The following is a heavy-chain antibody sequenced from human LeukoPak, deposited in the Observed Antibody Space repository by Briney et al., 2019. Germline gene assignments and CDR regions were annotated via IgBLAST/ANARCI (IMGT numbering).Heavy chain of an antibody. J-gene: IGHJ3*02. Sequence: GSLRLSCAASGFTFSSYSMNWVRQAPGKGLEWVSYISSSSSTIYYADSVKGRFTISRDNAKNSLYLQMNSLRAEDTAVYYCAREVQGDIWGQGTMVTVSS. CDR2: ISSSSSTI. CDR1: GFTFSSYS. V-gene: IGHV3-48*04. CDR3: AREVQGDI.